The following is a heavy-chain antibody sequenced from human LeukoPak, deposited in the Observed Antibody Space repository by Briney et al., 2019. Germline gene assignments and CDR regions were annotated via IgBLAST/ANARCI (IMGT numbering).Heavy chain of an antibody. Sequence: ASVKVSCKASGGTFSSYAISWVRQAPGQGPEWMGRIIPILGIANYAQKFQGRVTITADKSTSTAYMELSSLRSEDTAVYYCARDFWYDILTGYYPPPYYYYGMDVWGQGTTVTVSS. V-gene: IGHV1-69*04. D-gene: IGHD3-9*01. CDR3: ARDFWYDILTGYYPPPYYYYGMDV. CDR2: IIPILGIA. CDR1: GGTFSSYA. J-gene: IGHJ6*02.